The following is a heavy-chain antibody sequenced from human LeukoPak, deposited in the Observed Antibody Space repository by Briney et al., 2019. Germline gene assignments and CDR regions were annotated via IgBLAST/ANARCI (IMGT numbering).Heavy chain of an antibody. D-gene: IGHD3-10*01. V-gene: IGHV3-30*02. CDR3: AKDPGTTTISGYYFYMDV. CDR2: IRFDESNK. Sequence: QAGGSLRLSCAASGFTFSDYGMHWVRQAPGKGLEWVAFIRFDESNKYYPDSVKGRFTISRDNSKNTLYLQLNSLRAEDTAVYYCAKDPGTTTISGYYFYMDVWGKGTTVTVSS. CDR1: GFTFSDYG. J-gene: IGHJ6*03.